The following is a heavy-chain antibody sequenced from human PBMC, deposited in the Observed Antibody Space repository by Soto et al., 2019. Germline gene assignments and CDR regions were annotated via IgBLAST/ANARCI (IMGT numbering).Heavy chain of an antibody. CDR2: INPNSGGT. V-gene: IGHV1-2*04. D-gene: IGHD2-8*01. Sequence: GASVKVSCKASGYTFTGYYMHWVRQAPGQGLEWMEWINPNSGGTNYAQKFQGWVTMTRDTSISTAYMELSRLRSDDTAVYYCARCPYGVIGSYFEHWGQGTLVTVSS. J-gene: IGHJ4*02. CDR1: GYTFTGYY. CDR3: ARCPYGVIGSYFEH.